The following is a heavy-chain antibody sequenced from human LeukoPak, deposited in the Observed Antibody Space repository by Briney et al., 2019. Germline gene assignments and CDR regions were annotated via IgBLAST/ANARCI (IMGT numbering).Heavy chain of an antibody. CDR3: ARAPRPEWLLQGWFDP. D-gene: IGHD5-12*01. V-gene: IGHV4-4*02. CDR1: GGSINRNDW. Sequence: SETLSLTCVVSGGSINRNDWWTWVRQPPGKGLEWIAEIYQSGSINYNPSLKSRVTMSVDKSKNQFSLKLNSVTAADTAVYYCARAPRPEWLLQGWFDPWGQGTLVTVSS. CDR2: IYQSGSI. J-gene: IGHJ5*02.